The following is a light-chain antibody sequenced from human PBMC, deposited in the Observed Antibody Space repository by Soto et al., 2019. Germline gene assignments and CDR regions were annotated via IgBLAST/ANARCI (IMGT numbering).Light chain of an antibody. Sequence: QSALTQPASVSGSSGQSITISCTGTSSDIGGYNYVSWYQQHPGKVPKLMIYDVSNRPSGVSNRFSGSKSGNTASLTISGLQAEDEAEYYCSSYTSSRTLLVFGEGTKLTVL. V-gene: IGLV2-14*01. J-gene: IGLJ2*01. CDR3: SSYTSSRTLLV. CDR1: SSDIGGYNY. CDR2: DVS.